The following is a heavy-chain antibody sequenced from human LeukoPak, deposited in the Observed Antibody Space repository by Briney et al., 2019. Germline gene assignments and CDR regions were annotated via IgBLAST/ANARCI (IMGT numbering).Heavy chain of an antibody. V-gene: IGHV3-23*01. J-gene: IGHJ4*02. CDR2: ISVSGGST. CDR3: AKNVLTGYYRLYYFDY. D-gene: IGHD3-9*01. Sequence: GGSLRLSCAATGFTFSSYAMSWVRQAPGKGLEWVSAISVSGGSTYYADSVKGRFTISRDNSKNTLYLQMNSLRAEDTAVYYCAKNVLTGYYRLYYFDYWGQGTLVTVSS. CDR1: GFTFSSYA.